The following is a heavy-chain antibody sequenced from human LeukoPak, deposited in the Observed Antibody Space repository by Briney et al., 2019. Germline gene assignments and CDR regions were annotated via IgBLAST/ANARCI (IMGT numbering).Heavy chain of an antibody. D-gene: IGHD2-2*01. CDR2: ISGSGDRT. Sequence: GGSLRLSCAASGFTFSSYVMSWVRQAPGKGLEWVSTISGSGDRTYYADSVKGRFTISRDNSKNTLYLQMNSLRAEDTAVYYCAKGYCSSTSCSYYFDCWGQGTLVTVSS. J-gene: IGHJ4*02. CDR1: GFTFSSYV. CDR3: AKGYCSSTSCSYYFDC. V-gene: IGHV3-23*01.